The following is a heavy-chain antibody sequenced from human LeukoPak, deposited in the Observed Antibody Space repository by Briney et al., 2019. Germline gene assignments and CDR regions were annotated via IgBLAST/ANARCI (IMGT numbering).Heavy chain of an antibody. V-gene: IGHV3-23*01. J-gene: IGHJ6*03. D-gene: IGHD3-16*01. CDR3: AKDGPWGDYYSYFYMDV. Sequence: PGGSLRLSCEASGSGFTFGNFGLSWVRQAPGKGLEWLSGISGSGHYTYYADSVKGRFTISRDNSKNIVYIEMNSLRAEDTAVYYCAKDGPWGDYYSYFYMDVWGKGTTVTVSS. CDR1: GSGFTFGNFG. CDR2: ISGSGHYT.